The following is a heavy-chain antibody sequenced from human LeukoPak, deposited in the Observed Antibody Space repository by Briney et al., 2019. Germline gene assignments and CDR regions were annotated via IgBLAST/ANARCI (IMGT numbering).Heavy chain of an antibody. J-gene: IGHJ6*02. V-gene: IGHV3-21*01. CDR3: ARGEKMGGGYYYYGMDV. D-gene: IGHD2-15*01. CDR1: GFTFSSYS. Sequence: GGSLRLSCAASGFTFSSYSMNWVRQAPGKGLEWVSSISSSSSYIYYADSVKGRYTISRDNAKNSLYLQMNSLRAEDTAVYYCARGEKMGGGYYYYGMDVWGQGTTVTVSS. CDR2: ISSSSSYI.